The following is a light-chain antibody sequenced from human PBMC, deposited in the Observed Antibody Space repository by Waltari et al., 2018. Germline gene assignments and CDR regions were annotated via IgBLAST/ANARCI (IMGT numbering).Light chain of an antibody. CDR2: TDS. V-gene: IGLV3-25*03. CDR3: QSAHSNGSDVV. Sequence: SYELTQPPSVSVSPGQTARITCSGDAVSQQFGYWYQQKSGRAPVLMIYTDSGRPSGIPERFSGSSSGTTVTLTISAVQPEDEADYYCQSAHSNGSDVVFGGGTKLTVL. J-gene: IGLJ2*01. CDR1: AVSQQF.